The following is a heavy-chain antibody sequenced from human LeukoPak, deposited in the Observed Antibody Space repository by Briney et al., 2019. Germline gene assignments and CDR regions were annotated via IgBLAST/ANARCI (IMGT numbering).Heavy chain of an antibody. CDR2: MNPNSGNT. V-gene: IGHV1-8*02. CDR1: GGTFSSYA. CDR3: ARLDYDSSGYYYWFDP. D-gene: IGHD3-22*01. Sequence: ASVKVSCKASGGTFSSYAISWVRQAPGQGLEWMGWMNPNSGNTGYAQKFQGRVTMTRNTSISTAYMELSSLRSEDTAVYYCARLDYDSSGYYYWFDPWGQGTLVTVSS. J-gene: IGHJ5*02.